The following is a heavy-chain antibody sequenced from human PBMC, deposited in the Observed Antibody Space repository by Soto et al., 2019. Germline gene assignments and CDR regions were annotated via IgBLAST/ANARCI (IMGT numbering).Heavy chain of an antibody. CDR2: INPNDGIT. CDR1: GYTFITYQ. J-gene: IGHJ6*02. CDR3: ARERRSFGTGYGMDV. Sequence: GASVKVSCKASGYTFITYQMHWVRQAPGQRLEWMGMINPNDGITDYTQNFQGRVTMTRDTSTSTVYMDLSSLTSEDTAVYYCARERRSFGTGYGMDVWGQGTTVTSP. D-gene: IGHD3-10*01. V-gene: IGHV1-46*01.